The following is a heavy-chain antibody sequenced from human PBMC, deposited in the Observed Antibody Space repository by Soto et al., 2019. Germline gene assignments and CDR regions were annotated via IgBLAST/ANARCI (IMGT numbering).Heavy chain of an antibody. D-gene: IGHD6-19*01. V-gene: IGHV5-51*01. Sequence: GESLKISCKGSVYSFTSYWIGWVRQMPVKGLEWMGIIYPGDSDTRYSPSFQGQVTISADKSISTAYLQWSSLKASDTAMYYCARHWVPKSSRPGHNWFEAWGQGTLVTLSS. CDR1: VYSFTSYW. J-gene: IGHJ5*02. CDR3: ARHWVPKSSRPGHNWFEA. CDR2: IYPGDSDT.